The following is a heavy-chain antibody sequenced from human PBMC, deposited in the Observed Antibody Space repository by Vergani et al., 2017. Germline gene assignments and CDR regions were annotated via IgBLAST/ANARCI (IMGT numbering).Heavy chain of an antibody. J-gene: IGHJ6*03. Sequence: QVQLQQWGAGLLKPSETLSLTCAVYGGSFSGYYWSWIRQPPGKGLEWIGEINHSGSTNYNPSLKSRVTISVDTSKNQFSLKLSSVTPADTAVYYCARVGEPSDYVWGSYRYYYYMDVWGKGTTVTVSS. CDR1: GGSFSGYY. CDR2: INHSGST. CDR3: ARVGEPSDYVWGSYRYYYYMDV. D-gene: IGHD3-16*02. V-gene: IGHV4-34*01.